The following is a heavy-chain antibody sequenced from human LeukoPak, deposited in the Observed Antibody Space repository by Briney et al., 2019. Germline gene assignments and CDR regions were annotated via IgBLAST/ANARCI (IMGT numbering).Heavy chain of an antibody. D-gene: IGHD1-26*01. J-gene: IGHJ6*02. Sequence: PGGSLRLSCAASGFSVNSNYMTWVRQAPGKGLEWVSVLYSGGSTYYADSVKGRFTISRDNSKNTLYLQMNSLRAEDTAVCYCASPTSREVYFYYAMDVWGQGTTVTVSS. CDR3: ASPTSREVYFYYAMDV. CDR1: GFSVNSNY. V-gene: IGHV3-53*01. CDR2: LYSGGST.